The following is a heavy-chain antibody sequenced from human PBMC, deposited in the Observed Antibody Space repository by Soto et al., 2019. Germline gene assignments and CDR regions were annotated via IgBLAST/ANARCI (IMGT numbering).Heavy chain of an antibody. Sequence: ASVKVSCKASGYTFTGYYMHWLRQSPGQGLEWMGWINPNSGGTNYAQKFQGRVTMTRDTSISTAYMELSRLRSDDTAVYYCARCLSRGGYSYGLPLHYWGQGTLVTVSS. CDR1: GYTFTGYY. CDR2: INPNSGGT. V-gene: IGHV1-2*02. J-gene: IGHJ4*02. D-gene: IGHD5-18*01. CDR3: ARCLSRGGYSYGLPLHY.